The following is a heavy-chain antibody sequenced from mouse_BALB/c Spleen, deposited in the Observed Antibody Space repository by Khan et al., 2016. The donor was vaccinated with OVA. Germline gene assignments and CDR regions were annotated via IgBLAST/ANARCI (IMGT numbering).Heavy chain of an antibody. CDR1: GYTFTNYL. Sequence: QVRLQQSGAELVRPGASVKLSCKASGYTFTNYLLHWVQQSPAQGLEWIGAIGPDCGNTNYNQKFKGKAILTVDKSSSTAYMELARLSSEDSAVYYCARDDGDCLFAYWGQGTVVTVAA. CDR3: ARDDGDCLFAY. J-gene: IGHJ3*01. CDR2: IGPDCGNT. V-gene: IGHV1S137*01. D-gene: IGHD2-3*01.